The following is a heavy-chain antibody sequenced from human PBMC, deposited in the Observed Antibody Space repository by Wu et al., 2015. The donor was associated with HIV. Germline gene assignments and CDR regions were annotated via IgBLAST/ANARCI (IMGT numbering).Heavy chain of an antibody. D-gene: IGHD3-3*01. V-gene: IGHV1-46*01. CDR2: INPTGGSA. CDR1: GYTFGRQY. Sequence: QVQLMQSGAEVKKPGASVKVSCKASGYTFGRQYIHWVRQAPGQRLEWMGIINPTGGSAKYAEKFQGRVTMTRDTSTSTVYIDLSSLRSEDTAMYYCARSRFERDVIYGVTTNYYYYNKDVLGQRDHGHRLL. J-gene: IGHJ6*03. CDR3: ARSRFERDVIYGVTTNYYYYNKDV.